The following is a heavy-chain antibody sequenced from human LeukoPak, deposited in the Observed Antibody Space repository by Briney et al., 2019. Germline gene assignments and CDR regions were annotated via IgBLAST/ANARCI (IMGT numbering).Heavy chain of an antibody. CDR3: ARASLGSGNYVRYFDD. CDR2: IYTSGST. V-gene: IGHV4-61*02. Sequence: SETLSLTCTVSGDSISSGTYYWIWIRQPAGKGLEWIGRIYTSGSTNYNPSLKSRVTISVDTSKNQFSLKLSSVTAADTAVYYCARASLGSGNYVRYFDDWGQGTLVTVSS. CDR1: GDSISSGTYY. J-gene: IGHJ4*02. D-gene: IGHD3-10*01.